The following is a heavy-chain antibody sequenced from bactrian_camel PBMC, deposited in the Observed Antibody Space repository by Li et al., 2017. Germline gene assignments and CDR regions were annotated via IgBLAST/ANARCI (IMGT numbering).Heavy chain of an antibody. J-gene: IGHJ4*01. CDR2: IGSDGSA. D-gene: IGHD2*01. CDR3: AAQHTWDGAACQGRVEYNY. V-gene: IGHV3S6*01. Sequence: LVESGGGSVQQGGSLNVSCTASGFTSALNLENKCMGWFRQAPGKEREGVASIGSDGSAYYVDSVKGRFTISKDNAKNTLYLQMNSLKPEDTAMYICAAQHTWDGAACQGRVEYNYWGQGTQVTVS. CDR1: GFTSALNLENKC.